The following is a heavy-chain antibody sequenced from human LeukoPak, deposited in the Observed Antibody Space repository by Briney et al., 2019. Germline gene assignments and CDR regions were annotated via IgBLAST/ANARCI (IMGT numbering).Heavy chain of an antibody. CDR3: ARVNRRSGYDWVFDY. J-gene: IGHJ4*02. D-gene: IGHD5-12*01. Sequence: ASVKVSCKASGYTFTSYGISWVRQAPGQGLEWMGWISAYNGNTNYAQKLQGRVTMTTDTSTSTAYMELRSLRSDDTAVYYCARVNRRSGYDWVFDYWGQGTLVTVSS. CDR1: GYTFTSYG. V-gene: IGHV1-18*01. CDR2: ISAYNGNT.